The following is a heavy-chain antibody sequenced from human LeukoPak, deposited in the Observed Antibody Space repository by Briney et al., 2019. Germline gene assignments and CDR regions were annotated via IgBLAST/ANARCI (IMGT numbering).Heavy chain of an antibody. V-gene: IGHV1-2*02. Sequence: ASVKVSCKASGYTFTDYYMNWVRRAPGQGLEWLGWINPNSGGTNYAQKFQGRVTMTRDTSTSTAYMELRRLAPDDTAVYYCARPSTFYYDSSNYYPDAFDIWGRGTMVTVSS. CDR2: INPNSGGT. CDR3: ARPSTFYYDSSNYYPDAFDI. J-gene: IGHJ3*02. CDR1: GYTFTDYY. D-gene: IGHD3-22*01.